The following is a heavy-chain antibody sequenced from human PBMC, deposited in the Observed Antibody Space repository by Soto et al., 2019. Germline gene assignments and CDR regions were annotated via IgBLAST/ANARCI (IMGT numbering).Heavy chain of an antibody. D-gene: IGHD6-13*01. V-gene: IGHV5-51*01. CDR3: ARGDGTGSSWYTDYYYYYGMDV. CDR1: GYSFTSYW. CDR2: IYPGDSDT. J-gene: IGHJ6*02. Sequence: GASLKISCKGSGYSFTSYWISWVRQMPGKGLEWMGIIYPGDSDTRYSPSFQGQVTISADKSISTAYLQWSSLKASDTAMYYCARGDGTGSSWYTDYYYYYGMDVWGQGTTVTVSS.